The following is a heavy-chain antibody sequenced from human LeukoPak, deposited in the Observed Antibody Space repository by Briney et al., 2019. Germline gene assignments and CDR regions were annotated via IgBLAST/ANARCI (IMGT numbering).Heavy chain of an antibody. CDR1: GYTFTGYY. V-gene: IGHV1-2*02. J-gene: IGHJ4*02. D-gene: IGHD5-12*01. Sequence: GASVTVSCKASGYTFTGYYMHWVRQAPGPGLEWMGWINPNSGGTNYAQKFQGRVTMTRDTSISTAYMELSRLRPDDTAVYYCARGKYIVATLLGPLNYWGQGTLVTVSS. CDR2: INPNSGGT. CDR3: ARGKYIVATLLGPLNY.